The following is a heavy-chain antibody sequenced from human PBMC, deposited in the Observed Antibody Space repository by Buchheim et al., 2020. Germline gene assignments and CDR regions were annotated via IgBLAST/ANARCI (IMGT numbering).Heavy chain of an antibody. D-gene: IGHD3-16*02. Sequence: QLQLQESGPGLVKPSETLSLTCTVSGGSISSSSYYWGWIRQPPGKGLEWIGSIYYSGSTYYNPSLESRVTMSVDTSKHQFSLKLTYVTAADTAVYYCAREGSLWGNYRYQEKHFDQWGQGTL. CDR2: IYYSGST. J-gene: IGHJ4*02. CDR1: GGSISSSSYY. CDR3: AREGSLWGNYRYQEKHFDQ. V-gene: IGHV4-39*02.